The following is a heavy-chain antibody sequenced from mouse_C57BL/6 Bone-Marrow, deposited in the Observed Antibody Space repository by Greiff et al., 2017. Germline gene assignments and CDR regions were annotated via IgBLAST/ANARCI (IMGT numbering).Heavy chain of an antibody. D-gene: IGHD4-1*01. CDR2: IYPRSGNT. J-gene: IGHJ1*03. V-gene: IGHV1-81*01. CDR3: ARHTTDLGRGYFDV. CDR1: GYTFTSYG. Sequence: QVHVKQSGAELARPGASVKLSCKASGYTFTSYGISWVKQRTGQGLEWIGEIYPRSGNTYYNEKFKGKATLTADKYSSTAYMELRSLTSEDAAVYFCARHTTDLGRGYFDVWGTGTTVTVAA.